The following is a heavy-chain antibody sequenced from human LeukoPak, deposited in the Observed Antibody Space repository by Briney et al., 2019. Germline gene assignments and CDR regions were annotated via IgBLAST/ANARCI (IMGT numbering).Heavy chain of an antibody. CDR1: GDSVSSNSAT. V-gene: IGHV6-1*01. CDR3: ARESSGGWDY. Sequence: SQTLSLTCAISGDSVSSNSATWNWIRQSPARGLEWPGRTYYRSKWNYDYALSVKSRITINPDTSKNQFSLQLNSVTPEDTAVYYCARESSGGWDYWGQGTLVTVSS. J-gene: IGHJ4*02. D-gene: IGHD6-19*01. CDR2: TYYRSKWNY.